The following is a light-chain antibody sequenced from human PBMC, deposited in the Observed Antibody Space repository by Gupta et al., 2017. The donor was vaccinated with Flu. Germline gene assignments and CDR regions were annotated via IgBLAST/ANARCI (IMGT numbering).Light chain of an antibody. CDR1: QSISTY. Sequence: SSLSASVGDRVTITCRASQSISTYLHWYQQKPGKAPKLLISAASSLQSGVPSRFSGSGSGTDFTLTITSLQPEDFATYYCQQSYSAPPGTFGQGTKLEIK. CDR2: AAS. CDR3: QQSYSAPPGT. J-gene: IGKJ2*01. V-gene: IGKV1-39*01.